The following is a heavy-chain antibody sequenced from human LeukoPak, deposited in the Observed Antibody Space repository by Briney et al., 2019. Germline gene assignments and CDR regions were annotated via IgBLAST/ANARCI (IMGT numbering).Heavy chain of an antibody. CDR2: LSYTGKT. J-gene: IGHJ4*02. V-gene: IGHV4-59*02. CDR3: SEGSFEHFDH. Sequence: SETLSLTCNVSGVSVRTSHSNWTRQRPGKGLEWIGCLSYTGKTDYNPSLKSRVSISLGSSNNHFSLKLTSVTAADTAVYYCSEGSFEHFDHWGQGILVTVSS. D-gene: IGHD1/OR15-1a*01. CDR1: GVSVRTSH.